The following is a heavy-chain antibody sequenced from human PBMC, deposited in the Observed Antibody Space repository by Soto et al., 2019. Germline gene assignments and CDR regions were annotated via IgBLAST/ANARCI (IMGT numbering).Heavy chain of an antibody. V-gene: IGHV4-4*02. CDR2: MFYSGST. J-gene: IGHJ4*02. Sequence: QVQLQESGPGLVNPSGTLSLTCAVSGGSLSSSSWWSWVRQPPGKTLEWLGEMFYSGSTKYNPSLNSRVTISADQSKNDFSLRLSSVTAADTAVYYCVHHGGVPYYHDFWGQGMLVTVSS. CDR1: GGSLSSSSW. CDR3: VHHGGVPYYHDF. D-gene: IGHD2-8*01.